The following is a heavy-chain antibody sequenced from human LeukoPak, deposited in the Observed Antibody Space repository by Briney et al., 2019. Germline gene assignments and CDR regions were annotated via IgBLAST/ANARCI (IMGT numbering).Heavy chain of an antibody. Sequence: GGSLRLSCAASGFTFSSYGMHWVRQAPGKGLEWVALIRYDGSNKYYADSVKGRFTISRDNSKNTLYLQMNSLRAEDTAVYYCAKDLYYYDSSGHAPFDYWGQGALVTVSS. J-gene: IGHJ4*02. CDR1: GFTFSSYG. CDR3: AKDLYYYDSSGHAPFDY. V-gene: IGHV3-30*02. D-gene: IGHD3-22*01. CDR2: IRYDGSNK.